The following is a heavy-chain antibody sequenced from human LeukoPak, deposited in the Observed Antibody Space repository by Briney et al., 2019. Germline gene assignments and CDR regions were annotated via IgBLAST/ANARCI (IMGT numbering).Heavy chain of an antibody. CDR1: GGSISSYY. CDR3: ASPRVATIFDY. V-gene: IGHV4-59*08. Sequence: SETLSLTCTVSGGSISSYYWSWIRQPPGKGLEWIGYIYYSGSTNYNPSLKSRVTISVDTSKNQFSLKLSSVTAADTAVYYCASPRVATIFDYWGQGTLVTVSS. J-gene: IGHJ4*02. CDR2: IYYSGST. D-gene: IGHD5-24*01.